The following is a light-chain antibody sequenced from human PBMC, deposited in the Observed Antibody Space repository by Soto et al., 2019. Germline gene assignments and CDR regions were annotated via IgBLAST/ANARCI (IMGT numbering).Light chain of an antibody. J-gene: IGLJ1*01. CDR1: SSNIGAGYD. Sequence: QSVLAQPPSLSGAPGQKVTISCTGSSSNIGAGYDLHWYQQLPGTAPKLLLYGNSNRPSGVPDRSSGSKSGTSASLAITGLQAEDEADYYCQSYDSSLSAYVFGTGTKVTV. V-gene: IGLV1-40*01. CDR3: QSYDSSLSAYV. CDR2: GNS.